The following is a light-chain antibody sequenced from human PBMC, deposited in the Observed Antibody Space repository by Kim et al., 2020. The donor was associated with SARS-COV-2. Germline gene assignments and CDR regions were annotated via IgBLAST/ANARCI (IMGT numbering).Light chain of an antibody. Sequence: PGKTAPITCGGNSIGSKSVHWYQQRPGQAPVLVISYDSDRPSGIPERYSGSNSGNTATLTISRVEAEDEADYYCQVWDSSSDHRVVFGGGTQLTVL. CDR3: QVWDSSSDHRVV. CDR1: SIGSKS. V-gene: IGLV3-21*04. CDR2: YDS. J-gene: IGLJ2*01.